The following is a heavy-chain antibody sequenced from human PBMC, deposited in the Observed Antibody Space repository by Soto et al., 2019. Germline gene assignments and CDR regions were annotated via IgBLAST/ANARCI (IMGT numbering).Heavy chain of an antibody. CDR1: GYTFTSYG. Sequence: QVQLVQSGPEVKKPGASVKVSCKTSGYTFTSYGITWVRQAPGQGLEWMGWITTDKGKTTYAQKFQGRVTMTTDTSTSTAYMELRSLRSDDTALYYCAPRSQPFDYWGPGTLVTVSS. V-gene: IGHV1-18*01. CDR3: APRSQPFDY. J-gene: IGHJ4*02. D-gene: IGHD2-2*01. CDR2: ITTDKGKT.